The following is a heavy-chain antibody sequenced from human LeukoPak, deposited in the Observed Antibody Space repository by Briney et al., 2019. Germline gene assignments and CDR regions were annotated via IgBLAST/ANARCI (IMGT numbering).Heavy chain of an antibody. V-gene: IGHV4-4*07. CDR1: GASIDTYH. CDR3: AGGADAFETSGDYFDY. J-gene: IGHJ4*02. Sequence: SETLSLTCTVSGASIDTYHWNWIRQPAGKGLEWIGRIYSSGSTNYNPSLKGRVTMSVETSTNQVSLKVTSVTAADTAVYYCAGGADAFETSGDYFDYWGQGTLVTVSS. D-gene: IGHD7-27*01. CDR2: IYSSGST.